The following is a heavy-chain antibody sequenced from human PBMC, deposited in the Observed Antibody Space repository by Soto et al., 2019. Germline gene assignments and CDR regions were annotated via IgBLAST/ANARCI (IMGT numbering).Heavy chain of an antibody. CDR1: GFSLSTSGMR. Sequence: SGPTLVNPTPTLTLTCTFSGFSLSTSGMRVSWIRQPPGKALEWLARIDWDDDKFYSTSLRTRLTISKDTSKNQVVLTMTNMDPVDTATYYCALTARYYYDSSGSFDYWGQGALVTVSS. CDR2: IDWDDDK. CDR3: ALTARYYYDSSGSFDY. J-gene: IGHJ4*02. V-gene: IGHV2-70*04. D-gene: IGHD3-22*01.